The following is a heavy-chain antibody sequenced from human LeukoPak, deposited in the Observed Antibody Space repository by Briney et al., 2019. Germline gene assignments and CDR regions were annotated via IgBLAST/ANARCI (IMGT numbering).Heavy chain of an antibody. V-gene: IGHV3-43*01. CDR2: ISWDGSII. Sequence: PGGSLRLSCAASGFTFDDYIMHWVRQAPGKGLEWVSLISWDGSIIYYADSVEGRFTISRDNSKNSLYLQMNSLRPEDTALYYCAKDGGSGAATIGSLYYFDYWGQGTLVTVSS. CDR1: GFTFDDYI. J-gene: IGHJ4*02. CDR3: AKDGGSGAATIGSLYYFDY. D-gene: IGHD1-26*01.